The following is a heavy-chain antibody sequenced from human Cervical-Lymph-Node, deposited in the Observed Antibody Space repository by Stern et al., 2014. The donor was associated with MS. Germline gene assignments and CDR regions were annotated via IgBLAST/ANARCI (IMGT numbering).Heavy chain of an antibody. CDR1: GITLSSHS. D-gene: IGHD3-22*01. CDR3: AKDLKGYYYGMDV. J-gene: IGHJ6*02. Sequence: VQLEESGGGFVEPGMSQRLSCAASGITLSSHSMHWVRQAPGKGLEWLAVLSYDGSNKYHADSVKGRFTISRDDSKNTLYLQMNSLRPEDTAVYYCAKDLKGYYYGMDVWGQGTTVTVSS. V-gene: IGHV3-30*04. CDR2: LSYDGSNK.